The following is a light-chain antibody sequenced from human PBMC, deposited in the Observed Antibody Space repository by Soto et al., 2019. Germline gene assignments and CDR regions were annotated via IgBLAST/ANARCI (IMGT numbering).Light chain of an antibody. V-gene: IGKV1-5*01. Sequence: QMTQSPSTLSASLGDRVTITCRASQSISSWLAWYQQKPGKAPKLLIYDASSLQSGVPSRFSGFESGTEFTLSISSLQPDDFATYYCQQYSNYPITFGQGTRLEIK. CDR2: DAS. CDR1: QSISSW. J-gene: IGKJ5*01. CDR3: QQYSNYPIT.